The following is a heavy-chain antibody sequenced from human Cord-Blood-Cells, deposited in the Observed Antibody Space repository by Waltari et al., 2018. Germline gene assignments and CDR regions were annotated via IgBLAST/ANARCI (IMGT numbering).Heavy chain of an antibody. Sequence: QLQLQESVPGLVKPSETLSLTCTVSGGSIRSSSYYWGWIRQPPGKGLEWIGSIYYSGSNYYNPSLKSRVTISVDTSKNQFSLKLSSVTAADTAVYYCARLDDGYCSSTSCYTFDYWGQGTLVTVSS. J-gene: IGHJ4*02. CDR3: ARLDDGYCSSTSCYTFDY. D-gene: IGHD2-2*02. V-gene: IGHV4-39*01. CDR2: IYYSGSN. CDR1: GGSIRSSSYY.